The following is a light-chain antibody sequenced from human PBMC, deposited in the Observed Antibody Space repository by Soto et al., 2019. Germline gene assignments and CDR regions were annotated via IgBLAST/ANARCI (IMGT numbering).Light chain of an antibody. Sequence: QSALTQPPSASGSPGQSVAISCTGTSSDVGGYNYVSWYQQHPDKAPKLMIYEVSKRPSGVPDRFSGSKSGNTASLTVSGLQAEDEADYYCSSYAGSNNYVVFGGETKLTVL. CDR1: SSDVGGYNY. J-gene: IGLJ2*01. CDR2: EVS. V-gene: IGLV2-8*01. CDR3: SSYAGSNNYVV.